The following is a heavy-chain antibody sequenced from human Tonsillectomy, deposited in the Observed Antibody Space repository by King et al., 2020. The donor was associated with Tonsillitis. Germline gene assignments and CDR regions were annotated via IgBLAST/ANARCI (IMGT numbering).Heavy chain of an antibody. D-gene: IGHD3-3*01. Sequence: VQLVESGGGVVQPGRSLRLSCAASGFTFSTHGMHWVRQAPGKGLEWVAVIWYDGSNKNYADSVKGRFSISRDNSKNTLSLQMNTLRAEDTAMYYCARDSKIGSGYQIDYWGQGTLVTVSS. V-gene: IGHV3-33*08. J-gene: IGHJ4*02. CDR1: GFTFSTHG. CDR2: IWYDGSNK. CDR3: ARDSKIGSGYQIDY.